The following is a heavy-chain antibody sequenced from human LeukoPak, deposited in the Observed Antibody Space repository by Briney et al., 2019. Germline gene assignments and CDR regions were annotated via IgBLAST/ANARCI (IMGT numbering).Heavy chain of an antibody. J-gene: IGHJ4*02. CDR3: ARDRERYRFDC. CDR2: ISTSGSII. Sequence: GGSLRLSCAASGFTFSDYEMNWVRQAPGKGLEWILHISTSGSIIHYADSVKGRFTISRDNAKNSLYLQMNSLRAEDTALYYCARDRERYRFDCWGQGTLVTVSS. CDR1: GFTFSDYE. V-gene: IGHV3-48*03. D-gene: IGHD3-9*01.